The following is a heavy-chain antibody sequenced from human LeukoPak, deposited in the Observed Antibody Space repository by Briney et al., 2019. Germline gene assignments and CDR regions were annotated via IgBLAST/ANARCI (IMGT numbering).Heavy chain of an antibody. CDR1: GGTFSSYA. D-gene: IGHD3-22*01. Sequence: GASVKVSCKASGGTFSSYAISWVRQAPGQGLEWMGGIIPIFGAANYAQKFQGRVTITADESTSTAYMELSSLRSEDTAVYYCARDSGAYYYGSSGYFNFDYWGQGTLVTVSS. V-gene: IGHV1-69*13. J-gene: IGHJ4*02. CDR3: ARDSGAYYYGSSGYFNFDY. CDR2: IIPIFGAA.